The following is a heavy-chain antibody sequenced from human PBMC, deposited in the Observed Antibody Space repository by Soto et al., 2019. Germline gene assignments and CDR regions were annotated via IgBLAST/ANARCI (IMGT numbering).Heavy chain of an antibody. Sequence: ASVKVSCKASGYSFTSYGISWGRQAPGQGLEWMGWISAYNGNTNYAQKLQGRVTMTTDTSTSTAYMELRSLRSDDTAVYYCATGGDFWIGYPITYWGQGTLVTVSS. J-gene: IGHJ4*02. V-gene: IGHV1-18*01. CDR1: GYSFTSYG. D-gene: IGHD3-3*01. CDR3: ATGGDFWIGYPITY. CDR2: ISAYNGNT.